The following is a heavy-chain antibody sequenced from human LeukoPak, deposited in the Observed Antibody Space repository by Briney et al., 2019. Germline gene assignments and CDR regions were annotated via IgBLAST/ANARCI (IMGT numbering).Heavy chain of an antibody. CDR3: TRDSGTYNWLDP. V-gene: IGHV3-73*01. Sequence: GGSLKLSCAASGFTFSGSAIHWVRQSFGKGLEWIGHIDKEKNSYATASAYAVSVEGRFTVSRDDSKNMAFLQMSGLKTEDTALYFCTRDSGTYNWLDPWGQGTLVTVAS. CDR2: IDKEKNSYATAS. J-gene: IGHJ5*02. CDR1: GFTFSGSA. D-gene: IGHD1-26*01.